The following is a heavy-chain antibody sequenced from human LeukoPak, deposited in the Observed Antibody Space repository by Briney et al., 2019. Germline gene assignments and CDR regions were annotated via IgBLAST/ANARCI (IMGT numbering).Heavy chain of an antibody. CDR1: GVSFSGYY. J-gene: IGHJ6*02. D-gene: IGHD2-2*01. CDR2: INHSGST. CDR3: ARGPLGYCSSTSCYVYYYGMDV. Sequence: PSETLSLTCAVYGVSFSGYYWSWIRQPPGKGLEWIGEINHSGSTNYNPSLKSRVTISVDTSKNQFSLKLSSVTAADTAVYYCARGPLGYCSSTSCYVYYYGMDVWGQGTTVTVSS. V-gene: IGHV4-34*01.